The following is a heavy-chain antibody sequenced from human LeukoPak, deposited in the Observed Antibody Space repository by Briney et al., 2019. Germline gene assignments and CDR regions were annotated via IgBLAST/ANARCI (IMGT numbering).Heavy chain of an antibody. D-gene: IGHD6-13*01. J-gene: IGHJ4*02. CDR1: GFTLSDYY. Sequence: GGSLRLSCAASGFTLSDYYMTWIRQAPGKGLEWVSYISSSGSTIYYADSVKGRFTISRDSAKNSLYLQMNSLRAEDTAVYLCARDQAGLAYYFDYWGQGTLVTVSS. V-gene: IGHV3-11*01. CDR3: ARDQAGLAYYFDY. CDR2: ISSSGSTI.